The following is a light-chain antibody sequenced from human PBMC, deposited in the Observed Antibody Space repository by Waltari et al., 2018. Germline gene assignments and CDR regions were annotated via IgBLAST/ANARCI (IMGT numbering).Light chain of an antibody. J-gene: IGLJ2*01. Sequence: SSELTQPPSVSVSPGQTASITCSGDNLGDKYACWYQQKPGQSPVLVIYQDSKRPSGIPERFSGFNSGNTATLTISGTQAMDEADYYCQAWDSSTEVFGGGTKLTVL. CDR3: QAWDSSTEV. CDR2: QDS. CDR1: NLGDKY. V-gene: IGLV3-1*01.